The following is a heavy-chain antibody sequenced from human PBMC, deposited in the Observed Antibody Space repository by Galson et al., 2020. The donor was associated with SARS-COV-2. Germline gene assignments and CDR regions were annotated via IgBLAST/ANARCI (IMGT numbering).Heavy chain of an antibody. CDR1: GFAFSSYT. V-gene: IGHV3-21*01. CDR2: LDTSSTYI. D-gene: IGHD3-10*01. J-gene: IGHJ4*02. CDR3: ARSPPASTSGTSIYVDY. Sequence: GESLKISCAASGFAFSSYTMNWVRQAPGKGLEWVASLDTSSTYIYHADSLKGRFTICRDNAENSLYLQMNSLRAEDTAVYYCARSPPASTSGTSIYVDYWGQGTQVTVSS.